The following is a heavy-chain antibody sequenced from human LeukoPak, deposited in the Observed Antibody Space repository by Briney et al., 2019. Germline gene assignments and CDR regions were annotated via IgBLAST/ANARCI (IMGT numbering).Heavy chain of an antibody. D-gene: IGHD3-22*01. CDR3: ARQGTLYDSSGYYIGAFDY. J-gene: IGHJ4*02. Sequence: PSETLSLTCTVSGGSISSSSYYWGWIRQPPGKGLEWIGSIYYSGSTYYNPSLKSRVTISVDTSKNQFSLKLSSVTAADTAVYYCARQGTLYDSSGYYIGAFDYWGQGTLVTVSS. CDR1: GGSISSSSYY. CDR2: IYYSGST. V-gene: IGHV4-39*01.